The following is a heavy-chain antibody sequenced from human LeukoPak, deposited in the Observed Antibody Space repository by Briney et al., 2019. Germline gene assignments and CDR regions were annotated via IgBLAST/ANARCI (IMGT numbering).Heavy chain of an antibody. Sequence: GGSLRLSCAASGFTFSSYAMSWVRQATGKGPEWVSVISANGDTTYYADSVKGRFTISRDNSKNTLYLQMNSLRAEDTAVYYCAKDPHYYGSGSYQQPFDYWGQGTLVTVSS. CDR3: AKDPHYYGSGSYQQPFDY. CDR1: GFTFSSYA. V-gene: IGHV3-23*01. J-gene: IGHJ4*02. D-gene: IGHD3-10*01. CDR2: ISANGDTT.